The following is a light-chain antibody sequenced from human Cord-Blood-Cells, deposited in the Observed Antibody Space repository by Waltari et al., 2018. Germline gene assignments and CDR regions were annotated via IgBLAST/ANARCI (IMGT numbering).Light chain of an antibody. J-gene: IGLJ3*02. CDR2: DVS. V-gene: IGLV2-11*02. Sequence: QSALTQPRSVSGSPGQSVTISCTGTSSDVGGYNYVSWYQQHPDKAPKLMIYDVSKRPSGVPDRFSGSKSGNTASLTISGLQAEDDADYYCCSYAGSYTWVFGGGTKLTVL. CDR3: CSYAGSYTWV. CDR1: SSDVGGYNY.